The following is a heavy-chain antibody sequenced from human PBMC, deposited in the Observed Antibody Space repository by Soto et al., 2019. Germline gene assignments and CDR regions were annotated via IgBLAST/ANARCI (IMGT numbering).Heavy chain of an antibody. D-gene: IGHD6-13*01. J-gene: IGHJ4*02. V-gene: IGHV3-66*01. Sequence: EVQLVESGGGLVQPGGSLRLSCAASGFTVSSYHMSWVRQAPGKGLEWISVIYSAGSADFADSVKGRFTISRDNSKNSLNLQMSRLRADDTAVYYGARVNNSSYHDFDYWGQGTLVTV. CDR2: IYSAGSA. CDR3: ARVNNSSYHDFDY. CDR1: GFTVSSYH.